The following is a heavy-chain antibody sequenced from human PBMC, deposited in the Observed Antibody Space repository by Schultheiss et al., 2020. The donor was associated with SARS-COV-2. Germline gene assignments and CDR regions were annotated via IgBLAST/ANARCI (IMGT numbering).Heavy chain of an antibody. CDR3: TTDPSSATYYYYYMDV. CDR2: IKSKTDGGTT. D-gene: IGHD1-1*01. V-gene: IGHV3-15*01. CDR1: GFTFSSYA. Sequence: GGSLRLSCAASGFTFSSYAMNWVRQAPGKGLEWVGRIKSKTDGGTTDYAAPVKGRFTISRDDSKNTLYLQMNSLKTEDTAVYYCTTDPSSATYYYYYMDVWGKGTTVTVSS. J-gene: IGHJ6*03.